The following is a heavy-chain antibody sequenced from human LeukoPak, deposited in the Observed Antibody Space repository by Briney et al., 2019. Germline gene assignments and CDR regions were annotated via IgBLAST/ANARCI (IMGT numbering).Heavy chain of an antibody. CDR3: ARGGAGGRDGYNYGY. D-gene: IGHD5-24*01. CDR2: IYYSGST. V-gene: IGHV4-31*03. J-gene: IGHJ4*02. CDR1: GGSLSSGGYY. Sequence: SETLSLTCTVSGGSLSSGGYYWSWIRQHPGKGLEWIGYIYYSGSTYYNPSLKSRVTIAVDTSKTQFSLRLNSVTAADTAVYYCARGGAGGRDGYNYGYWGQGTLVTVSS.